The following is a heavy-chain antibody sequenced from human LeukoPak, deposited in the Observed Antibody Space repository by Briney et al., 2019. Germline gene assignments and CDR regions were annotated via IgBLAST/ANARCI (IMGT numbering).Heavy chain of an antibody. CDR3: AREYYDSSGYYPDY. CDR2: ISSSSSYI. CDR1: GFTFSDYA. J-gene: IGHJ4*02. D-gene: IGHD3-22*01. Sequence: GGSLRLSCTASGFTFSDYAMSWVRQAPGKGLEWVSSISSSSSYIYYADSVKGRFTISRDNAKNSLYLQMNSLRAEDTAVYYCAREYYDSSGYYPDYWGQGTLVTVSS. V-gene: IGHV3-21*01.